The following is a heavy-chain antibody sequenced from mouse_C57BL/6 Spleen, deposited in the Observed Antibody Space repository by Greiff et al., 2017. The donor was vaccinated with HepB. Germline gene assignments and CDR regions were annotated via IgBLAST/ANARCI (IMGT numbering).Heavy chain of an antibody. D-gene: IGHD1-1*01. V-gene: IGHV1-42*01. CDR2: INPSTGGT. CDR3: GGDTGSSFAWFAF. J-gene: IGHJ3*01. Sequence: VQLQQSGPELVKPGASVKISCKASGYSFTGYYMNWVKHNPEKSLEWIGEINPSTGGTTYNQKFKAKATLTVDKSSSTAYMQLKSLTSEDSAVDYCGGDTGSSFAWFAFWGQGTLVTVSA. CDR1: GYSFTGYY.